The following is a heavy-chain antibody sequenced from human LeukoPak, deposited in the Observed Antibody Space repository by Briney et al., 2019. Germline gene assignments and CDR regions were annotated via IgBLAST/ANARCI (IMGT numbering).Heavy chain of an antibody. Sequence: GGSLRLSCAASGFTFSSYWMSWVRQAPGKGLEWVANIKQDGSEKYYVDSVKGRFTVSRDNANNSLYLQMNSLRAEDTALYYCARGVYQFDYWGQGTLVTVSS. CDR1: GFTFSSYW. J-gene: IGHJ4*02. D-gene: IGHD3-16*02. CDR2: IKQDGSEK. CDR3: ARGVYQFDY. V-gene: IGHV3-7*01.